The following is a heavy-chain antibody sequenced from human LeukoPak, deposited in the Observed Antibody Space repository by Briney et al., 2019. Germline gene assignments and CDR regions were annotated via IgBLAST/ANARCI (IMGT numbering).Heavy chain of an antibody. D-gene: IGHD3-22*01. CDR3: ARDAPDSSGYYRHFDY. CDR1: GYTFTNYD. CDR2: MNPNSGNT. Sequence: ASVKVSCKASGYTFTNYDINWVRQATGQGLVWMGWMNPNSGNTGYAQKFQGRVTMTRNTSISTAYMELSSLTSEDTAVYYCARDAPDSSGYYRHFDYWAQGTLVTVSS. J-gene: IGHJ4*02. V-gene: IGHV1-8*01.